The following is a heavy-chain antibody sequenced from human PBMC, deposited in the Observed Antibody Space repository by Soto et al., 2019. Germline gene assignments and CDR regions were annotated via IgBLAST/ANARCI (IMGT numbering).Heavy chain of an antibody. V-gene: IGHV3-7*03. D-gene: IGHD3-3*01. J-gene: IGHJ4*02. CDR1: GFTFSSYW. CDR3: ARVMYYDFWSGYHFDY. CDR2: IKQDGSEK. Sequence: PGGSLRLSCAASGFTFSSYWMSWVRQAPGKGLEWVANIKQDGSEKYYVDSVKGRFTISRDNAKNSLYLQMNSLRAEDTAVYYCARVMYYDFWSGYHFDYWGQGTLVTVSS.